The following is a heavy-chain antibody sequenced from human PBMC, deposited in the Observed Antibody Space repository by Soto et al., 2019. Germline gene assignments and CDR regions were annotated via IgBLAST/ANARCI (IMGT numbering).Heavy chain of an antibody. D-gene: IGHD3-22*01. V-gene: IGHV1-3*01. Sequence: ASVKVSCKASGYTFTSYPMHWVRQAPGQGLEWMGWINAGNGDTKYSQKFQGRVTITRDTSAIKAYMELSSLRSEDTAVYYCTRDWTHYDSSGPGDYWGQGTLVTVSS. J-gene: IGHJ4*02. CDR1: GYTFTSYP. CDR3: TRDWTHYDSSGPGDY. CDR2: INAGNGDT.